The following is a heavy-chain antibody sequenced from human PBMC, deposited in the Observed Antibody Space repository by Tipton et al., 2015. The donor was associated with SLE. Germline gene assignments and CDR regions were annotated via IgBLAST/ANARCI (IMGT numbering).Heavy chain of an antibody. J-gene: IGHJ4*02. CDR1: GGSISSYY. CDR2: IYYSGST. CDR3: ARHQGYSSNWSFDY. V-gene: IGHV4-59*08. Sequence: TLSLTCTVSGGSISSYYWSWIRQPAGKGLEWIGYIYYSGSTNYNPSLKSRVTISVDTSKNQFSLELSSVTAADPAVYYCARHQGYSSNWSFDYWGQGTLVTVSS. D-gene: IGHD6-13*01.